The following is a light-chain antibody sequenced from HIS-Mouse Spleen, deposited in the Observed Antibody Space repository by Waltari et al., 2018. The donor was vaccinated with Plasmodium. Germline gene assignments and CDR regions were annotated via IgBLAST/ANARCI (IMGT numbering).Light chain of an antibody. CDR2: EGS. J-gene: IGLJ2*01. Sequence: QSALTQPASVSGSPGQSITISCTGTSSAVGSYNLFIWYQQHPGNAPKLMIYEGSKRPSGVSNRFSGSKSGNTASLTISGLQAEDEADYYCCSYAGSSTFVVFGGGTKLTVL. CDR3: CSYAGSSTFVV. CDR1: SSAVGSYNL. V-gene: IGLV2-23*03.